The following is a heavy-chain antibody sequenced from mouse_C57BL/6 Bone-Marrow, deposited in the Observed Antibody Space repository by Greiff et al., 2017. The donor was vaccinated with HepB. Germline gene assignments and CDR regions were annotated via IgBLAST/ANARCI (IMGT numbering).Heavy chain of an antibody. CDR2: ISDGGSYT. D-gene: IGHD1-1*01. CDR1: GFTFSSYA. V-gene: IGHV5-4*03. J-gene: IGHJ2*01. Sequence: DVKVEESGGGLVKPGGSLKLSCAASGFTFSSYAMSWVRQTPEKRLEWVATISDGGSYTYYPDNVKGRFTISRDNAKNNLYLQMSHLKSEDTAMYYCARVLITTVVATFDYWGQGTTLTVSS. CDR3: ARVLITTVVATFDY.